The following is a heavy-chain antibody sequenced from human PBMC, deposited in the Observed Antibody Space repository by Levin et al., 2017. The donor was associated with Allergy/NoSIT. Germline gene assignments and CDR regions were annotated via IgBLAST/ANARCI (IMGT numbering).Heavy chain of an antibody. V-gene: IGHV3-33*01. D-gene: IGHD6-19*01. CDR2: IWHDGSNK. Sequence: GGSLRLSCAASGFTFNSYGMHWVRQAPGKGLEWVAVIWHDGSNKYYADSVKGRFTISRDNSKNTLYLQMYSLRAEDTAVYFWARESVGQQWLPDDAFDIWGQGTMVTVSS. CDR3: ARESVGQQWLPDDAFDI. J-gene: IGHJ3*02. CDR1: GFTFNSYG.